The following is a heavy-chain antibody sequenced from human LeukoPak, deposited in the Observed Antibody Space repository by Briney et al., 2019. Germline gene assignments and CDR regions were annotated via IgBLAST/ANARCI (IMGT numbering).Heavy chain of an antibody. CDR3: ARHPGGAVFHY. CDR2: INPNSGGT. V-gene: IGHV1-2*02. J-gene: IGHJ4*02. D-gene: IGHD1-26*01. Sequence: ASVKVSCKASGYTFTGYYMHWVRHAPGQGLEWMGWINPNSGGTNYAQKFQGRVTMTSDTSISTAYMELSRLRSDDTAVYYCARHPGGAVFHYWGQGTLVPVSS. CDR1: GYTFTGYY.